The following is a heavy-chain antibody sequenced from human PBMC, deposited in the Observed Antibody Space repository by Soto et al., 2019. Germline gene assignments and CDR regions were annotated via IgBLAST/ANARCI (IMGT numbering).Heavy chain of an antibody. CDR1: GFTFSSYP. Sequence: PGGSLRLSCAASGFTFSSYPMHWLRQAPGKGLEWVALISYDASNKYYADSVKGRFTISRDNSKNTLYMQMNSLRGEDTAVYYCARGHNFHDTSGPDYWGQGTLVTVSS. CDR3: ARGHNFHDTSGPDY. J-gene: IGHJ4*02. CDR2: ISYDASNK. D-gene: IGHD3-22*01. V-gene: IGHV3-30-3*01.